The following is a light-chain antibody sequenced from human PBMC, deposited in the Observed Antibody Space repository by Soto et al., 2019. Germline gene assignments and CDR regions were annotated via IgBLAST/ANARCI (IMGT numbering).Light chain of an antibody. CDR1: SSDVGGYNY. CDR2: EVS. Sequence: QSVLTPPPSAYGSPGHSVTISCTGTSSDVGGYNYVSWYQQHPGKAPKFLIFEVSRRPSGVPDRFSGSKSGNTASLTVSGLQADDEADYYCSSYAGSNNPVIFGGGTKVTVL. CDR3: SSYAGSNNPVI. J-gene: IGLJ2*01. V-gene: IGLV2-8*01.